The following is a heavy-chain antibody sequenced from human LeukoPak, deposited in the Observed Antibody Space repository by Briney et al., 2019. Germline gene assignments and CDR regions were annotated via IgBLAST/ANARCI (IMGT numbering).Heavy chain of an antibody. CDR2: INHSGST. CDR1: GGSFSGYY. V-gene: IGHV4-34*01. J-gene: IGHJ5*02. Sequence: SETLSLTCAVYGGSFSGYYWSWIRQPPGKGLEWIGEINHSGSTNYNPSLKSRVTISVDTSKNQLSLKLSSVTAADTAVYYCARVARTYYYGSGTFDPWGQGTLVTVSS. CDR3: ARVARTYYYGSGTFDP. D-gene: IGHD3-10*01.